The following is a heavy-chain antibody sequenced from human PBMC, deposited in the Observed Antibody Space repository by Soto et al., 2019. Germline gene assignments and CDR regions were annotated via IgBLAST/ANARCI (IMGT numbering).Heavy chain of an antibody. Sequence: EVQLVESGGGLVKPGGSLRLSCAASGFTFSSYSINWVRQAPGKGLEWVSSISSSGDYIYYADSVKGRLTISRDNAKDTLFLHMISLTAEDTVVYCCARDSNDRQYCMDVWGQGTTVTVSS. J-gene: IGHJ6*02. V-gene: IGHV3-21*01. CDR3: ARDSNDRQYCMDV. D-gene: IGHD4-4*01. CDR1: GFTFSSYS. CDR2: ISSSGDYI.